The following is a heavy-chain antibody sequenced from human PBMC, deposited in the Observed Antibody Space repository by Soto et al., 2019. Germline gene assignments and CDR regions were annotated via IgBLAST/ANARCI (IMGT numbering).Heavy chain of an antibody. J-gene: IGHJ4*02. V-gene: IGHV4-31*03. CDR3: ARGDYDILTGYQFDY. Sequence: QVQLQESGPGLVKPSQTLSLTCTVSGGSISSGGYYWSWIRQHPGKGLEWIGYIYYSGSTYYNPSLKSRVTISVDTSKNQFSLKLSSVTAADTAVYYCARGDYDILTGYQFDYWGQGTLVPVSS. D-gene: IGHD3-9*01. CDR1: GGSISSGGYY. CDR2: IYYSGST.